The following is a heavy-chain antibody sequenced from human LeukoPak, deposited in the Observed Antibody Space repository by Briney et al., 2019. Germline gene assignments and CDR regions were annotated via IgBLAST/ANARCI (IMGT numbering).Heavy chain of an antibody. CDR1: GYTFISYG. CDR2: ISAYNGNT. V-gene: IGHV1-18*01. CDR3: ARISGGLAY. Sequence: EASVKVSCKASGYTFISYGLTWVRQAPGQGLEWMGWISAYNGNTDYAQKFQGRVTMTTDTSTSTAYMELRSLRSDDTAVYYCARISGGLAYWGQGTLVTVSS. D-gene: IGHD3-10*01. J-gene: IGHJ4*02.